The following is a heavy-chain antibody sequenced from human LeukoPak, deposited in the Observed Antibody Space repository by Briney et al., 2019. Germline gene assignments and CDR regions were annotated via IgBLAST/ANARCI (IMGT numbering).Heavy chain of an antibody. Sequence: GGSLRLSCAASGFTFSSYAMHWVRQAPGKGLEWVAVISYDGSNKYYADSVKGRFTISRDNSKNTLYLQMNSLRAEDTAIYYCARDSNYYDGSAYYDVFDIWGQGTMVIVSS. J-gene: IGHJ3*02. V-gene: IGHV3-30-3*01. D-gene: IGHD3-22*01. CDR2: ISYDGSNK. CDR1: GFTFSSYA. CDR3: ARDSNYYDGSAYYDVFDI.